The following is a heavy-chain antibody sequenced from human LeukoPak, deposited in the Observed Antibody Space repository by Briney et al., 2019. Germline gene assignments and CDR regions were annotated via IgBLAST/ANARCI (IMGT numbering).Heavy chain of an antibody. J-gene: IGHJ4*02. CDR3: ARDAGYCSGGSCPTYYFDY. CDR1: GFTFSDAW. V-gene: IGHV3-15*01. Sequence: GGSLRLSCAASGFTFSDAWMHWVRQAPGKGLEWVGRVKRKIDGGTTDYAAPVKGRFTISRDDSKNTLYLQMGSLRAEDMAVYYCARDAGYCSGGSCPTYYFDYWGQGTLVTVSS. D-gene: IGHD2-15*01. CDR2: VKRKIDGGTT.